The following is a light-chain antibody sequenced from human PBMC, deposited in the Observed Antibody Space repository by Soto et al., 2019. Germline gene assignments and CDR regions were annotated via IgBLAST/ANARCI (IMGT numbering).Light chain of an antibody. V-gene: IGLV1-47*01. J-gene: IGLJ1*01. CDR1: SSNIGSNY. CDR3: AAGDNSLSGPHYV. Sequence: QSVLTQPPSASGTPGQRVTISCSGSSSNIGSNYVYWYQQLPGTAPKLLIYRNNQRPSGVPDRFSGSKSGTSASLAISGLRSEDEADYYCAAGDNSLSGPHYVFGIGTKVPVL. CDR2: RNN.